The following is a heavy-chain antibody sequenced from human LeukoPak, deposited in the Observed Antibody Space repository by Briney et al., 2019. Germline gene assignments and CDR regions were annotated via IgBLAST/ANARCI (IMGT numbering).Heavy chain of an antibody. CDR2: IYPGDSDT. CDR1: GYSFTTYW. D-gene: IGHD2-21*01. J-gene: IGHJ4*02. Sequence: GESLKISCKSSGYSFTTYWIAWVHQMPGKGLEWMGIIYPGDSDTRFSPSFQGQVTISADKSISTAYLQWTSLKASDSAMYYCGRVLIRGDEIDYWGQGTLVTVSS. V-gene: IGHV5-51*07. CDR3: GRVLIRGDEIDY.